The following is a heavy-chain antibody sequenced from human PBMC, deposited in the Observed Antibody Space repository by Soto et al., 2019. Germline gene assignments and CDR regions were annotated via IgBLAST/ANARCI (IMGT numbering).Heavy chain of an antibody. CDR2: IGPSDSQT. Sequence: GESLKISCKGSGYSFAGYWITWVRQKPGKGLEWMGRIGPSDSQTYYSPSFRGHVTISATKSVTTVFLQWSSLRASDTAMYYCARQIYDSDTGPNFQYYFDSWGQGTPVTVSS. CDR1: GYSFAGYW. V-gene: IGHV5-10-1*01. D-gene: IGHD3-22*01. CDR3: ARQIYDSDTGPNFQYYFDS. J-gene: IGHJ4*02.